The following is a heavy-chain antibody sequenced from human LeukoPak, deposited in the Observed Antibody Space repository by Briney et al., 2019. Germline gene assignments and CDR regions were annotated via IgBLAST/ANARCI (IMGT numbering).Heavy chain of an antibody. CDR3: ARGTIFDFDY. D-gene: IGHD3-3*02. CDR1: SGSISSHY. V-gene: IGHV4-59*11. CDR2: IYYTGGT. Sequence: PSETLSLTCTVSSGSISSHYWHWIRQPPGKGLEWIGYIYYTGGTNYNPSLESRLSISLGPSKNQFSLSLSSVTATDTAVFYCARGTIFDFDYWGQGTLVTVSP. J-gene: IGHJ4*02.